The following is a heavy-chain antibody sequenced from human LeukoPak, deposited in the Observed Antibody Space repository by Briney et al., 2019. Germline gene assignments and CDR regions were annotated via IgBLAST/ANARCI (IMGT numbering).Heavy chain of an antibody. Sequence: ASVKVSCKASGGTFSSYAISWVRQAPGQGLEWMGGIIPIFGTANYAQKFQGRVTITADESTSTAYMELSSLRSEDTAVYYCATSRGYSSSWYHYYYGMDVWDQGTTVTVSS. D-gene: IGHD6-13*01. V-gene: IGHV1-69*13. CDR1: GGTFSSYA. CDR3: ATSRGYSSSWYHYYYGMDV. CDR2: IIPIFGTA. J-gene: IGHJ6*02.